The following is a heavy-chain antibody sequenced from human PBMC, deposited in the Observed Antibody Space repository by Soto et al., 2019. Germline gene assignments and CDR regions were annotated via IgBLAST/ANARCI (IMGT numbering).Heavy chain of an antibody. CDR3: ATVYDSSGYSAFDI. J-gene: IGHJ3*02. CDR1: GYTLTELS. Sequence: ASVKVSCKVSGYTLTELSMHWVRQAPGKGLEWMGGFDPEDGETVYAQKFQGRVTMTEDTSTDTAYMELSSLRSEDTAVYYCATVYDSSGYSAFDIWGQGTMVTVSS. D-gene: IGHD3-22*01. CDR2: FDPEDGET. V-gene: IGHV1-24*01.